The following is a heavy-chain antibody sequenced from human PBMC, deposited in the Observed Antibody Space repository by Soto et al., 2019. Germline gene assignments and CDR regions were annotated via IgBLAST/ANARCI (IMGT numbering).Heavy chain of an antibody. D-gene: IGHD3-3*01. CDR1: GGAISGYY. Sequence: SETLSLTCTVTGGAISGYYWTWIRQSDGEGLEWIGRIYSSGSTNYNPSLKSRVTISLDTSMNYFSLRLSSVTAADTAVYYCARGQRFSDWFDPWGQGTLVTVSS. CDR2: IYSSGST. CDR3: ARGQRFSDWFDP. V-gene: IGHV4-4*07. J-gene: IGHJ5*02.